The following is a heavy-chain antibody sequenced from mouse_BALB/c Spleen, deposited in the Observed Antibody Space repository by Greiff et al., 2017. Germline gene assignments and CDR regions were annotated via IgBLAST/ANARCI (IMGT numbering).Heavy chain of an antibody. CDR2: INSNGGST. Sequence: EVKLMESGGGLVKLGGSLKLSCAASGFTFSSYYMSWVRQTPEKRLELVAAINSNGGSTYYPDTVKGRFTISRDNAKNTLYLQMSSLKSEDTALYYCARHGDYDGYSSWFAYWGQGTLVTVSA. CDR1: GFTFSSYY. D-gene: IGHD2-3*01. V-gene: IGHV5-6-2*01. J-gene: IGHJ3*01. CDR3: ARHGDYDGYSSWFAY.